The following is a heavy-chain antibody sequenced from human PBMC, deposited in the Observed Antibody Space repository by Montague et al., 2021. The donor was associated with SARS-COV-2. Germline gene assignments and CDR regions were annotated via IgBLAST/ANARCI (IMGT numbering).Heavy chain of an antibody. CDR3: ARGLDDDSIIVIDSAGACNWFDS. CDR2: GNHSGST. D-gene: IGHD3-22*01. CDR1: GGSFSGNH. V-gene: IGHV4-34*01. Sequence: SETLSLTCAVYGGSFSGNHWCWSRRPPGKGLERIGEGNHSGSTNYYPSLKSRVTISADTSKNQFYLRLNPVTAADTAVYYCARGLDDDSIIVIDSAGACNWFDSWGQGTLVTVSS. J-gene: IGHJ5*01.